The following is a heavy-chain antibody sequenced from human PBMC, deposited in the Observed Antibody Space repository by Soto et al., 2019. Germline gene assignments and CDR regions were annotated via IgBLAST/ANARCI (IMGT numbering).Heavy chain of an antibody. CDR3: ARRIAGALDYYYGMDV. D-gene: IGHD3-10*01. CDR1: GYSFTSYW. V-gene: IGHV5-51*01. J-gene: IGHJ6*02. Sequence: GESLKISCKGSGYSFTSYWIGWVRQMPGKGLEWMGIIYPGDSDTRYSPSFQGQVTISADKSISTAYLQWSSLKASDTAMYYCARRIAGALDYYYGMDVWGQGTTVTVSS. CDR2: IYPGDSDT.